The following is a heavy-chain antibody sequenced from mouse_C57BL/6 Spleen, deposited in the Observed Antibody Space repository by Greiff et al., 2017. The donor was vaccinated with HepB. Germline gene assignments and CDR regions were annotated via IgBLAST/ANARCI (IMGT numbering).Heavy chain of an antibody. Sequence: QVQLQQPGAELVKPGASVKLSCKASGYTFTSYWMHWVKQRPGQGLEWIGMIHPNSGSTNYNEKFKSKATLTVDKSSSTAYMQLSSLTSEDSAVYYCARGITTVALDYFDYWGQGTTLTVSS. CDR1: GYTFTSYW. J-gene: IGHJ2*01. CDR2: IHPNSGST. V-gene: IGHV1-64*01. D-gene: IGHD1-1*01. CDR3: ARGITTVALDYFDY.